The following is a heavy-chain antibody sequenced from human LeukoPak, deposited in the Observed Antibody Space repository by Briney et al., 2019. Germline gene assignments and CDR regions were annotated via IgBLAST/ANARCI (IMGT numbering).Heavy chain of an antibody. CDR1: GYTFTGYY. V-gene: IGHV1-2*02. CDR2: INPNSGGT. CDR3: ARRGCSSTSCFHY. Sequence: GSVKVSCKASGYTFTGYYMHWVRQAPGQGLEWMGWINPNSGGTNYAQKFQGRVTMTRDTSISTAYMELSRLRSDDTAVYYCARRGCSSTSCFHYWGQGTLVTVSS. D-gene: IGHD2-2*01. J-gene: IGHJ4*02.